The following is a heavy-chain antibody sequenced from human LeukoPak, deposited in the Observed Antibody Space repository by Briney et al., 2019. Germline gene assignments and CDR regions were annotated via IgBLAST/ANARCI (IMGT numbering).Heavy chain of an antibody. CDR3: ARGALDILTGHEGYFDY. D-gene: IGHD3-9*01. V-gene: IGHV3-23*01. CDR1: GFTFSSYA. Sequence: GGSLRLSCAASGFTFSSYAMSWVRQAPGKGLEWVSAISGSGGSTYYADSVKGRFTISRDNSKNTLYLQMNSLRAEDTAVYYCARGALDILTGHEGYFDYWGQGTLVTVSS. J-gene: IGHJ4*02. CDR2: ISGSGGST.